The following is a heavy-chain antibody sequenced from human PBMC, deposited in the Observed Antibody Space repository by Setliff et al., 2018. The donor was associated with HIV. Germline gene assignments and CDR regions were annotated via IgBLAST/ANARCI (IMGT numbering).Heavy chain of an antibody. CDR2: IHNTGST. CDR3: ARVQQDYHLPIYN. V-gene: IGHV4-31*03. Sequence: SETLSLTCTVSGGSISSGAFYWTWIRQHPGKGLEWIGYIHNTGSTYYNPSLKTRVTISIDMPNNQFSLKLTSVSAADKALYFCARVQQDYHLPIYNWGQGVLVTVSS. D-gene: IGHD2-2*01. CDR1: GGSISSGAFY. J-gene: IGHJ4*02.